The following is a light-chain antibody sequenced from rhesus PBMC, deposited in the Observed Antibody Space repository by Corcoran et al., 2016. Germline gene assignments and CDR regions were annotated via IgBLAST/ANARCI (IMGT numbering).Light chain of an antibody. CDR1: QDISSY. V-gene: IGKV1-37*01. CDR3: QQYNSDPLT. Sequence: DVQMTQSPSSLSASVGDRVTITCRASQDISSYLAWYQQKPGKAPEPLIYYASNLGTGVPSRFSGSGSGTEFTLTISSLQPEEFATYYCQQYNSDPLTFGPGTKLDIK. J-gene: IGKJ3*01. CDR2: YAS.